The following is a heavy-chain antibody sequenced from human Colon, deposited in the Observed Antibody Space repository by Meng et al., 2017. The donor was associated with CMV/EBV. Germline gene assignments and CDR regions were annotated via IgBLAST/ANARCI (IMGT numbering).Heavy chain of an antibody. J-gene: IGHJ4*02. CDR2: INPNSGGT. CDR3: ARTRTYYDSSGAFDY. D-gene: IGHD3-22*01. CDR1: GYTFTGYD. V-gene: IGHV1-2*04. Sequence: SGYTFTGYDMHWVRQAPGQGLEWMGWINPNSGGTNYAQKFQGWVTMTRDTSISTAYMELSRLRSDDTAVYYCARTRTYYDSSGAFDYWGQGTLVTVSS.